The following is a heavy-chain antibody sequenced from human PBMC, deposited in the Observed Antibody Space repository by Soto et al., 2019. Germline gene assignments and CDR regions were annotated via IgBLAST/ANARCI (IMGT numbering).Heavy chain of an antibody. CDR1: GYSFTNYW. J-gene: IGHJ6*02. V-gene: IGHV5-10-1*01. Sequence: GESLKISCKGSGYSFTNYWISWVRQMPGKGLEWMGRIDPSDSYIKYSPSFQGHVTISADNSISTAYLQWSSLKASDTAMYYCARHDCSSTRCYNFGMDVWGQGTTVTISS. D-gene: IGHD2-2*02. CDR3: ARHDCSSTRCYNFGMDV. CDR2: IDPSDSYI.